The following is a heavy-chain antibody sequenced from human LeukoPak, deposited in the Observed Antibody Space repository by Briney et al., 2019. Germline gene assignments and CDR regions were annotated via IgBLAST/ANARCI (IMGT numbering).Heavy chain of an antibody. V-gene: IGHV4-59*12. CDR3: ARARGAVTIDY. J-gene: IGHJ4*02. CDR2: IYYSGST. D-gene: IGHD4-11*01. Sequence: SETLSLTCTVSGGSINSYYRSWIRQPPGKGLEWIGYIYYSGSTKYNPSLKSRVTISVDTSKNQFSLKLSSVTAADTAVYYCARARGAVTIDYWGQGTRVTVSS. CDR1: GGSINSYY.